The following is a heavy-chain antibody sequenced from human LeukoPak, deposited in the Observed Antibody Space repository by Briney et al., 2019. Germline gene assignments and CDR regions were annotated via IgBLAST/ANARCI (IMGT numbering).Heavy chain of an antibody. V-gene: IGHV1-46*01. D-gene: IGHD6-13*01. CDR3: ARELAAAGDPDY. J-gene: IGHJ4*02. Sequence: ASVKVSCKASGYTFTSYYMHWVRPAPGQGLEWMGIINPSGGSTSYAQKFQGRVTMTRDTSTSTVYMELSSLRSEDTAVYYCARELAAAGDPDYWGQGTLVTVSS. CDR2: INPSGGST. CDR1: GYTFTSYY.